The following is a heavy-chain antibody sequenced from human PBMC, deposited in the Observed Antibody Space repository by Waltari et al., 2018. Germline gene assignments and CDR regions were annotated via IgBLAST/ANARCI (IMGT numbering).Heavy chain of an antibody. Sequence: HVQLQESGPRLLKPSETLSLTCTVSGDFPSDDHLTWIRQAPGKGLEWIAYLRNTGGTKCTPSLESRVTVSAVTSKKQFSLRLTSVTAADTAVYYCARLPTKYYDSIGWGFFDQWGQGILVTVSS. CDR1: GDFPSDDH. CDR3: ARLPTKYYDSIGWGFFDQ. V-gene: IGHV4-59*08. J-gene: IGHJ4*02. D-gene: IGHD3-22*01. CDR2: LRNTGGT.